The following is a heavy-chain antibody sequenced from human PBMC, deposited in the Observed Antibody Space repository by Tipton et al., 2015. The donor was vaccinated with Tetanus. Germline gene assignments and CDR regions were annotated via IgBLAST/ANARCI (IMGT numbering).Heavy chain of an antibody. CDR1: GHNSRSYW. D-gene: IGHD3-10*01. CDR2: ISPGDSDA. V-gene: IGHV5-51*01. J-gene: IGHJ5*02. Sequence: QLVQSGAEVKKPGESLKMSCKISGHNSRSYWISWVRQMPGKGLEWMGIISPGDSDATYSPSFQGQVTISLDKSISTAYLHWSSLKASDTAIYFCARLPKHYSASGSTWGQGTLVTVSS. CDR3: ARLPKHYSASGST.